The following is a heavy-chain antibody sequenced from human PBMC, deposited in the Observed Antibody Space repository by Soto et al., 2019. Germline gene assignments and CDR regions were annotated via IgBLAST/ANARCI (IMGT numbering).Heavy chain of an antibody. Sequence: QVQLQESGPGLVKPSGTLSLTCAVSGGSISSSNWWSWVRQPPGKGLEWIGEIYHSGSTNYNPSLKSRGTIXXDXSXXQLSLKLSSVTAADTAVYYCARDGAAAGTSGAIDYWGQGTLVTVSS. CDR1: GGSISSSNW. CDR3: ARDGAAAGTSGAIDY. V-gene: IGHV4-4*02. CDR2: IYHSGST. J-gene: IGHJ4*02. D-gene: IGHD6-13*01.